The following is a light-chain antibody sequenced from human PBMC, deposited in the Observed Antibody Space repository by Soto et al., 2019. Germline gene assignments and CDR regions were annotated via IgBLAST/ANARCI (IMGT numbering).Light chain of an antibody. V-gene: IGKV3-11*01. Sequence: EVVLTQSPGSQSLSQGEGATLSCRASQSFTSNYLAWYQQRPGQAPRLLIYGTSSRATGIPARFSGSGSGTDSTLTISSLEPEDFAVYYCQQRSTPLTFGGGTKVEIK. J-gene: IGKJ4*01. CDR3: QQRSTPLT. CDR2: GTS. CDR1: QSFTSNY.